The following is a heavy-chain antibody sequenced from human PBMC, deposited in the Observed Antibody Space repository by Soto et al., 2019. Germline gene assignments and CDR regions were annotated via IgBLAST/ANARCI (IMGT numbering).Heavy chain of an antibody. J-gene: IGHJ4*02. CDR1: GFTFSNYG. Sequence: QVQLVESGGGVVQPGGSLRLSCAASGFTFSNYGMHWVRQAPGKGLEWVAVISYDGSKKYHVDSVKGQFTISRDNSRKTLYLQMDSLRAEDTAVYYCAKGGGAPGFPIDFWGQGTLVTVSS. V-gene: IGHV3-30*18. CDR3: AKGGGAPGFPIDF. D-gene: IGHD6-13*01. CDR2: ISYDGSKK.